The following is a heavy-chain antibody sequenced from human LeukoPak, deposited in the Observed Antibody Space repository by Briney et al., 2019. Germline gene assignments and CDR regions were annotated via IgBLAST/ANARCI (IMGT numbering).Heavy chain of an antibody. D-gene: IGHD5-18*01. Sequence: GGSLRLSCSASGFTFSSYEMNWVRQAPGKGLEWVSAISGSGGSTYYADSVKGRFTISRDNSKNTLYLQMNSLRAEDTAVYYCAKEARYSYGPSDAFDIWGQGTMVTVSS. V-gene: IGHV3-23*01. CDR1: GFTFSSYE. CDR2: ISGSGGST. CDR3: AKEARYSYGPSDAFDI. J-gene: IGHJ3*02.